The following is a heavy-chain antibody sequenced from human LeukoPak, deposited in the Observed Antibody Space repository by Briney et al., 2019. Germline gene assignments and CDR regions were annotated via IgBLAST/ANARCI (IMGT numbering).Heavy chain of an antibody. D-gene: IGHD5-24*01. Sequence: PSETLSLTCTVSGGSISSYYWSWIRQPAGKGLEWIGRIYTSGSTNYNPSLKSRVTMSVDTSKNQFSLKLSSVTAADTAVYYCARDPNLVMAPYFDYWGQGTLVTVSS. V-gene: IGHV4-4*07. CDR3: ARDPNLVMAPYFDY. CDR2: IYTSGST. CDR1: GGSISSYY. J-gene: IGHJ4*02.